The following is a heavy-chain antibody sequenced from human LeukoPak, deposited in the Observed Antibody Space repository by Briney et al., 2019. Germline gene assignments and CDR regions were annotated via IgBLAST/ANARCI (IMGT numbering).Heavy chain of an antibody. CDR2: INPNSGGT. D-gene: IGHD3-16*01. Sequence: ASVKVSCKASGYTFTGYYMRWVRQAPGQGLEWMGWINPNSGGTNYAQKFQGRVTMTRDTSISTAYMELSRLRSDDTAVYYCARVGMITFGGVTAPYDYWGQGTLVTVSS. CDR3: ARVGMITFGGVTAPYDY. V-gene: IGHV1-2*02. CDR1: GYTFTGYY. J-gene: IGHJ4*02.